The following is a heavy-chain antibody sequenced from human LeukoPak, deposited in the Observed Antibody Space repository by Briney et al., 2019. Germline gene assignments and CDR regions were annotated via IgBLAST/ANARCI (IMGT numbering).Heavy chain of an antibody. CDR3: AKNMGHGDYWYFDL. CDR2: INPNSGGT. Sequence: ASVKVSCKASGYTPIDYYIHWVRQAPGEGLEWMGWINPNSGGTNYAQKFQGSVTMTRDTSISTAYMELTRLNSDDTAVYYCAKNMGHGDYWYFDLWGRGTLVTVSS. J-gene: IGHJ2*01. D-gene: IGHD4-17*01. CDR1: GYTPIDYY. V-gene: IGHV1-2*02.